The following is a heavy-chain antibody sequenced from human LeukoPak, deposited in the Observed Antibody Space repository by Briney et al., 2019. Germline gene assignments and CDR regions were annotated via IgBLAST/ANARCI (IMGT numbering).Heavy chain of an antibody. CDR2: IYTSGST. V-gene: IGHV4-61*02. CDR3: ARDSLLWFGEED. CDR1: GASISSGSYY. D-gene: IGHD3-10*01. J-gene: IGHJ4*02. Sequence: PSQTLSLTCTVSGASISSGSYYWSWIRQPAGKGLEWIGRIYTSGSTNYNPSLRSRVTMSVDTSKNQFSLKLSSVTAADTAVYYCARDSLLWFGEEDWGQGTLVTVSS.